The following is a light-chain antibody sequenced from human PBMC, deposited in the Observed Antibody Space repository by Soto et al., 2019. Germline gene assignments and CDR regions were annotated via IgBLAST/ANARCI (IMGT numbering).Light chain of an antibody. CDR2: DAS. Sequence: DIQMTQSPSSLSASVGDRVTITCQASQDISNYLDWYQQKPGKAPKLLIYDASNLETGVPSRFSGSGSGTDFTFTISSLQPEEIATYYCQQYDNLPLTFGHGTKVDIK. CDR1: QDISNY. V-gene: IGKV1-33*01. J-gene: IGKJ3*01. CDR3: QQYDNLPLT.